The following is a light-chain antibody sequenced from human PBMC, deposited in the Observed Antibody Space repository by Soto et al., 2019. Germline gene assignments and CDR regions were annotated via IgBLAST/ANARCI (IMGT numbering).Light chain of an antibody. CDR1: SSNIGAHYD. J-gene: IGLJ2*01. CDR3: QSCDSSLSGSEV. V-gene: IGLV1-40*01. CDR2: GNS. Sequence: QSVLTQPPSVSGAPGQRVTISCTGSSSNIGAHYDVHWYQQLPGTAPKLLIYGNSNRPSGVPDRFSGSKSGTSASLAITGLQAEDEADYYYQSCDSSLSGSEVFGGGTKLTVL.